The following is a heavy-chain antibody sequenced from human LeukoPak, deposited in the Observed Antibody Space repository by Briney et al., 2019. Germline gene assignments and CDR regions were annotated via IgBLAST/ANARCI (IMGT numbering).Heavy chain of an antibody. CDR3: ASEWRRSKWNAFDV. CDR1: GFTYADYT. J-gene: IGHJ3*01. V-gene: IGHV3-43*01. D-gene: IGHD3-3*01. Sequence: GGSLRLSCAPYGFTYADYTMHWVRQVPGKCLEWVSLINWNGGSTYYADSAKGRFTVSRDNSKNSLYLQMNSLRIEDTALYFCASEWRRSKWNAFDVWGQGTLVTVSA. CDR2: INWNGGST.